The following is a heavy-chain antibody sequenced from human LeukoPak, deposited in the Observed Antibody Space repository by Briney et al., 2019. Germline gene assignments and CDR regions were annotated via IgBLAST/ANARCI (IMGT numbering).Heavy chain of an antibody. Sequence: SETLSLTCAVYGGSFSGYYWSWIRQPPGKGLEWIGEINHSGSTNYNPSLKSRVTISVDTSKNQFSLKLSSVTAADTAVYYCARRGQLVPPAGDRRKRGRSFDPWGQGTLVTVSS. D-gene: IGHD6-6*01. CDR1: GGSFSGYY. V-gene: IGHV4-34*01. CDR3: ARRGQLVPPAGDRRKRGRSFDP. J-gene: IGHJ5*02. CDR2: INHSGST.